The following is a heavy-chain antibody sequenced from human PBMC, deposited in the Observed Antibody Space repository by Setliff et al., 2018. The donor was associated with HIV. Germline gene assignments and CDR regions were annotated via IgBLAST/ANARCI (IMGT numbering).Heavy chain of an antibody. V-gene: IGHV4-59*10. D-gene: IGHD3-9*01. CDR3: ARVTRYFDWLSPQPYYYYYMDV. CDR2: LYSSGTT. Sequence: PSQTLSLTSAVYGGSFSGYYWSWIRQSPGKGLEWPGLEWIGRLYSSGTTDYNPSLKSRFTMSVDTSKNQFSLKLSSVTAADTSVYYCARVTRYFDWLSPQPYYYYYMDVWGKGTTVTVSS. J-gene: IGHJ6*03. CDR1: GGSFSGYY.